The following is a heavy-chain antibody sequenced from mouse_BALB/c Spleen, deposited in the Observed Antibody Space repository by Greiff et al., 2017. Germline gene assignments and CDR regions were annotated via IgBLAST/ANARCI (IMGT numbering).Heavy chain of an antibody. D-gene: IGHD1-1*01. Sequence: VQLKESGAELVRPGALVKLSCKASGFNIKDYYMHWVKQRPEQGLEWIGWIDPENGNTIYDPKFQGKASITADTSSNTAYLQLSSLTSEDTAVYYCARDYYGSSGYWGQGTTLTVSS. CDR3: ARDYYGSSGY. V-gene: IGHV14-1*02. CDR2: IDPENGNT. J-gene: IGHJ2*01. CDR1: GFNIKDYY.